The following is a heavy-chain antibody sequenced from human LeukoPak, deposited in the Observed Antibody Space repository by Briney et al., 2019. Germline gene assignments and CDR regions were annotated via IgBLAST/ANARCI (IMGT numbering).Heavy chain of an antibody. CDR1: GFTFSSYS. Sequence: GGSLRLSCAASGFTFSSYSMNWVRQAPGKGLEWVSSISSSSSYIYYADSVKGRFTISRDNAKNSLYLQMNSLRAEDTAVYYCAREPRSRSVEGYWGQGTLVTVSS. CDR3: AREPRSRSVEGY. J-gene: IGHJ4*02. V-gene: IGHV3-21*01. D-gene: IGHD5-24*01. CDR2: ISSSSSYI.